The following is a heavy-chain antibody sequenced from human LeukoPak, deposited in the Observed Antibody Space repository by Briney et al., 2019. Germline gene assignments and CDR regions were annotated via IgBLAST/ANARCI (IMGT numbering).Heavy chain of an antibody. J-gene: IGHJ6*03. Sequence: SETLSLTCTVSGGSISSGDYYWSWIRQPPGKGLEWIGYIYYSGSTYYNPSLKSRVTISVDTSKNQFSLKLSSVTAADTAVHYCARAPPTYFWSGYGYYYMDVWGKGTTVTVSS. D-gene: IGHD3-3*01. V-gene: IGHV4-30-4*08. CDR2: IYYSGST. CDR3: ARAPPTYFWSGYGYYYMDV. CDR1: GGSISSGDYY.